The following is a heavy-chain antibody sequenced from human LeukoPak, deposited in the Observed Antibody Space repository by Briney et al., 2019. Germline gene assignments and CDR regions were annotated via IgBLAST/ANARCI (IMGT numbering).Heavy chain of an antibody. D-gene: IGHD1-14*01. J-gene: IGHJ4*02. Sequence: GGSLRLSCSGSGFTFGNFQMNWVRQVPGTGLEWLAYISSSGHITYYADSVKGRFAVSRDNAKNSVSLEMDSLRAGDTEIYFCARDPDPQGNLDFWGQGTHVIVSS. V-gene: IGHV3-48*03. CDR2: ISSSGHIT. CDR3: ARDPDPQGNLDF. CDR1: GFTFGNFQ.